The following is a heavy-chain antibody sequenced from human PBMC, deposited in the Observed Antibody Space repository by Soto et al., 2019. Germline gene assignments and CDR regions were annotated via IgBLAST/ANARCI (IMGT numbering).Heavy chain of an antibody. CDR2: IRHGGGRT. Sequence: GGSLRLSCAASGFTFSSYCMNWVRQPPGKGLEWVSNIRHGGGRTYYVDSVQGRFTISGDTAKNTLYLQMSSLRAEDTAVYYCLRVRARSWEAPSWGLGTLVTVSS. CDR3: LRVRARSWEAPS. J-gene: IGHJ4*02. CDR1: GFTFSSYC. V-gene: IGHV3-23*01. D-gene: IGHD1-26*01.